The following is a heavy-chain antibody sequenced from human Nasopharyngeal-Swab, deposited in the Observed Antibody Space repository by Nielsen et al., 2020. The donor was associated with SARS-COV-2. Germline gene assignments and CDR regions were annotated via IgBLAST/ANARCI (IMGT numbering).Heavy chain of an antibody. D-gene: IGHD1-14*01. Sequence: GESLKISCAASGFTVSSNYMSWVRQAPGKGLEWVSVIYSGGGTYYADSVKGRFTISRDNSKNTLYLQMNSLRAEDTAVYYCARSEAFDIWGQGTMVTVSS. CDR1: GFTVSSNY. CDR3: ARSEAFDI. V-gene: IGHV3-53*01. CDR2: IYSGGGT. J-gene: IGHJ3*02.